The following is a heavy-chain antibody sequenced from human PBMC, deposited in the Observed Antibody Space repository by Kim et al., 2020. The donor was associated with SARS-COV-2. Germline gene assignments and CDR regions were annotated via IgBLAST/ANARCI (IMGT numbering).Heavy chain of an antibody. CDR2: INPNSGGT. Sequence: ASVKVSCKASGYTFTGYYIHWVRQAPGQGLEWMGWINPNSGGTNYAQKFQGRVTMTRDTSISTAYMELSRLRSDDTAVYYCARGYSQANWNYRVDYWGQGTLVTVSS. V-gene: IGHV1-2*02. CDR1: GYTFTGYY. J-gene: IGHJ4*02. D-gene: IGHD1-7*01. CDR3: ARGYSQANWNYRVDY.